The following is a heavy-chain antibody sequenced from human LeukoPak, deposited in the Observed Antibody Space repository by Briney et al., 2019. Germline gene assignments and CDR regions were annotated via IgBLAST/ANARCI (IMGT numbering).Heavy chain of an antibody. J-gene: IGHJ3*02. CDR3: VLDLFSSFAFDI. V-gene: IGHV3-74*01. Sequence: GGSLRLSCAASGFTFSTSWMHWVRQAPGKGLEWVSRVSGDGYTTAYADSVKGRFTISRDNAKNALHLQMNSLTAEDTAVYYCVLDLFSSFAFDIWGQGTMVTVSS. CDR2: VSGDGYTT. CDR1: GFTFSTSW. D-gene: IGHD3/OR15-3a*01.